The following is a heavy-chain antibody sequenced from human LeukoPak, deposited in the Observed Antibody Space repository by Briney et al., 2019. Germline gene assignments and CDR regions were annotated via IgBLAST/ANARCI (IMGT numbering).Heavy chain of an antibody. D-gene: IGHD1-26*01. V-gene: IGHV3-66*01. J-gene: IGHJ3*01. Sequence: GGSLRLSCAASGFTVSNSYMSWVRQAPGKGLEWVSVIYSGGSTYYADSVKGRFTMSGDYFKNTLYLEMNSLRVDDTALYYCARGGFHNSGSYWNAFDVWGQGTMVTVSS. CDR1: GFTVSNSY. CDR2: IYSGGST. CDR3: ARGGFHNSGSYWNAFDV.